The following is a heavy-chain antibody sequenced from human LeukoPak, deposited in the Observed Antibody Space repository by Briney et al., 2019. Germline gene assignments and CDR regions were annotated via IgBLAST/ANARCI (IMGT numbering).Heavy chain of an antibody. Sequence: GGSLRLSCAASGFTFRRCAMHWVRQAPGEGLEWVSVTSHDGSNRYYADSVKGRFTISRDNSKNTLYLQMNSLRAEDTAVYYCARNDYGTYYFDNWGQGTLVTVSS. CDR2: TSHDGSNR. J-gene: IGHJ4*02. CDR1: GFTFRRCA. CDR3: ARNDYGTYYFDN. D-gene: IGHD4-17*01. V-gene: IGHV3-30-3*01.